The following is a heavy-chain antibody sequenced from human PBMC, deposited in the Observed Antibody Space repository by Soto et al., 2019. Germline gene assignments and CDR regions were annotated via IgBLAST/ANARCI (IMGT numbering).Heavy chain of an antibody. V-gene: IGHV1-69*02. Sequence: GASVKVSCKASGGTFSSYTISWVRQAPGQGLEWMGRIIPILGIANYAQKFQGRVTITADKSTSTAYMELSSLRSEDTAVYYCATYGDNNWFDPWGQGTLVTVSS. CDR2: IIPILGIA. CDR3: ATYGDNNWFDP. J-gene: IGHJ5*02. D-gene: IGHD4-17*01. CDR1: GGTFSSYT.